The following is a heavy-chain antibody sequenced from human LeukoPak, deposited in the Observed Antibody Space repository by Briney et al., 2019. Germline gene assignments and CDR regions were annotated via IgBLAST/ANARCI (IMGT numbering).Heavy chain of an antibody. D-gene: IGHD4-17*01. J-gene: IGHJ4*02. CDR1: GGSTGSDY. CDR3: ARHHSHYGDTPFDY. Sequence: PSETLSLTCTVSGGSTGSDYWSWIRQPPGKGLGWIGFIYYSGSTNYSPSLKSRVTISMDTSKNQFSLKLSSVTAADTAVYYCARHHSHYGDTPFDYWGQGTLVTVSS. V-gene: IGHV4-59*08. CDR2: IYYSGST.